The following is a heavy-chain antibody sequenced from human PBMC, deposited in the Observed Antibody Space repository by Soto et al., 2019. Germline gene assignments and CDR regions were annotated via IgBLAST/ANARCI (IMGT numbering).Heavy chain of an antibody. J-gene: IGHJ6*02. V-gene: IGHV1-18*01. CDR1: GYTFSNYG. CDR3: AREGLLPYYYSGMEV. Sequence: QVQLVQSGGEVKKPGASVKVSCRASGYTFSNYGITWVRQAPGQGLEWMGWISAYNGNTNYAQKRQGRVTMNTETTTNTVYMELRSLRSDDTAVYYCAREGLLPYYYSGMEVWGQGTTVTVSS. D-gene: IGHD2-15*01. CDR2: ISAYNGNT.